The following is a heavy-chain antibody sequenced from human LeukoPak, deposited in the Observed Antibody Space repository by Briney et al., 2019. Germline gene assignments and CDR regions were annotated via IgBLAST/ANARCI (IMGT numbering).Heavy chain of an antibody. D-gene: IGHD6-13*01. V-gene: IGHV4-59*08. Sequence: PGGSLRLSCVASGFIFRSYSMNWVRQAPGKGLEWIGYIYFTGTTNYYPSLQSRVTISLDTSKNQISLKLRSVTAADTAVYYCARGGSWYGDWGQGTLVTVSS. CDR2: IYFTGTT. CDR3: ARGGSWYGD. J-gene: IGHJ1*01. CDR1: GFIFRSYS.